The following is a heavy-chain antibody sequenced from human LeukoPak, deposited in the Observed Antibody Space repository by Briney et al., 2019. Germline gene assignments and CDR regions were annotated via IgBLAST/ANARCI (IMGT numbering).Heavy chain of an antibody. J-gene: IGHJ4*02. D-gene: IGHD5-18*01. CDR1: GASMNTHY. Sequence: PSETLSLTCAVSGASMNTHYWSWIRQPPGKGLEWIGYMLDTVTTKDNPSLKSRFTLSADTSKNQFSLRLTSVTAADAAVYYCATIKRGNIFGYFDFWGQGIPVTVSS. CDR3: ATIKRGNIFGYFDF. CDR2: MLDTVTT. V-gene: IGHV4-59*11.